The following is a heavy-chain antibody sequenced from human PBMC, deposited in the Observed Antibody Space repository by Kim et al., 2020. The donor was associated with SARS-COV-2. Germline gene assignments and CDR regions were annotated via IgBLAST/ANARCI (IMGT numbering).Heavy chain of an antibody. D-gene: IGHD1-26*01. CDR3: ARVYLSGSYAGVDY. J-gene: IGHJ4*02. Sequence: SETLSLTCAVYGGSFSGYYWSWIRQPPGKGLEWIGEINHSGSTNYNPSLKSRVTISVDTSKNQFSLKLSSVTAADTAVYYCARVYLSGSYAGVDYWGQGTLVTVSS. V-gene: IGHV4-34*01. CDR2: INHSGST. CDR1: GGSFSGYY.